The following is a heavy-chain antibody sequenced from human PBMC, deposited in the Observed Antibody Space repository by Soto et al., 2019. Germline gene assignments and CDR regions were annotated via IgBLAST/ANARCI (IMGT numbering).Heavy chain of an antibody. CDR1: GGSFSGYY. CDR2: INHSGST. Sequence: QVQLQQWGAGLLKPSETLSLTCAVYGGSFSGYYWSWIRQPPGKGLEWIGEINHSGSTNYNPSLKSRVTISVDTSKKQFSLKLSSVTAADTAVYYCARALSCSGGSCPYYFDYWGQGTLVTVSS. D-gene: IGHD2-15*01. CDR3: ARALSCSGGSCPYYFDY. V-gene: IGHV4-34*01. J-gene: IGHJ4*02.